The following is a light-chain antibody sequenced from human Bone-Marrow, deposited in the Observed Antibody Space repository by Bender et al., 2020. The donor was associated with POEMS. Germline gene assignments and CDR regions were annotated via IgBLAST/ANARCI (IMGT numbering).Light chain of an antibody. Sequence: QSVVTQPPSASGTPGQRVTISCSGGSSNIESNTVTWYQHLPGTAPKLLIYSTNQRPSGVPDRFSGSKSGTSASLAITGLQSEDEADYYCSAWDDSLRGRVFGGGTKLTVL. CDR2: STN. V-gene: IGLV1-44*01. CDR3: SAWDDSLRGRV. CDR1: SSNIESNT. J-gene: IGLJ3*02.